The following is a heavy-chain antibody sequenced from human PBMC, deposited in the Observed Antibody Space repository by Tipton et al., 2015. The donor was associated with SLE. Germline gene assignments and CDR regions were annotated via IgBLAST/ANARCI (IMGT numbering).Heavy chain of an antibody. Sequence: SLRLSCAASGFTFSTYAMSWVRQAPGKGLEWVSSITGSGAYVYFADSVKGRFTVSRDNSKNTLDLQMNSLRAEDTAVYYCAKGYKWGSTDASDIWGQGTMVTVSS. CDR1: GFTFSTYA. D-gene: IGHD1-20*01. V-gene: IGHV3-23*01. J-gene: IGHJ3*02. CDR2: ITGSGAYV. CDR3: AKGYKWGSTDASDI.